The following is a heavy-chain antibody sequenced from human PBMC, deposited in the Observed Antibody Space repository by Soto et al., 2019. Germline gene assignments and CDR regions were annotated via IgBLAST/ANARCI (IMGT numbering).Heavy chain of an antibody. J-gene: IGHJ4*02. CDR3: ARDTDCISGACYIGY. CDR1: GYTFTTFG. Sequence: QVQLVQSGTEVKKPGASVKVSCKASGYTFTTFGLSWVRQAPGQGLEWMGWINTDNGNTQYAQKPHGRVTMTTDASTNTAYLELRSLRSADTAVYYCARDTDCISGACYIGYWGQGTLVTVSS. CDR2: INTDNGNT. D-gene: IGHD2-8*01. V-gene: IGHV1-18*01.